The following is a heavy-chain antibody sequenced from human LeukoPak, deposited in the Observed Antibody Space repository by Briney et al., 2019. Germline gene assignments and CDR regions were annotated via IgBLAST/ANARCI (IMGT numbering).Heavy chain of an antibody. J-gene: IGHJ3*02. CDR2: VYSGGRT. Sequence: AGGSLRLSCAASGFGVSNNYMSWVRQAPGKGPEWVAVVYSGGRTVYADAVKGRFILSIDNSQNALFLEMNSLRVEDTGVYYCARDPGLNAFDICAQGTMVTVSS. CDR3: ARDPGLNAFDI. V-gene: IGHV3-53*01. CDR1: GFGVSNNY.